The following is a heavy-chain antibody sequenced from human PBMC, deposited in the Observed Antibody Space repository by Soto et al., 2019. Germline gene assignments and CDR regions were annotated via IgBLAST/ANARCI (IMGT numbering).Heavy chain of an antibody. CDR2: ISASNGNT. CDR1: GYMFISYG. CDR3: VRDLNGSGSYYTDY. V-gene: IGHV1-18*01. Sequence: ASVKVSCKASGYMFISYGINWVRQAPGQGLEWMGWISASNGNTKYAQNFQGRVTMTTDTSTSTAYMEMRSLRSDDTAVYYCVRDLNGSGSYYTDYWGPGTLVTVSS. D-gene: IGHD3-10*01. J-gene: IGHJ4*02.